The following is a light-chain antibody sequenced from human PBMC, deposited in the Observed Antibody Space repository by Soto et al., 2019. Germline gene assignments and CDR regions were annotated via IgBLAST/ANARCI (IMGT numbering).Light chain of an antibody. CDR1: QTIGRNY. CDR3: QQYASSPLLT. Sequence: EIVLTQSACTLSSSPGEPATLSWRASQTIGRNYLAWYQQKPGQAPRLLIFGTSTRATGIPDRFSGSGSGTDFTLSISRLEPEDFAVYYCQQYASSPLLTFGGGTKVDIK. V-gene: IGKV3-20*01. CDR2: GTS. J-gene: IGKJ4*01.